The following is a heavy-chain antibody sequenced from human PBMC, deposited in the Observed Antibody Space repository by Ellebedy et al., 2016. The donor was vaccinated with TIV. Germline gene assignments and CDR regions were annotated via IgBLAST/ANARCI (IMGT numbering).Heavy chain of an antibody. V-gene: IGHV4-61*01. D-gene: IGHD3-3*02. CDR2: IYYTGST. CDR1: GGSVSSESYY. J-gene: IGHJ4*02. Sequence: MPGGSLRLSCTVSGGSVSSESYYWTWIRQPPGKGLEWIGYIYYTGSTNYNPSLTSRVTISLGTSQNQFSLKLSSVTAADTAVYYCARLLLGPYYFDYWGQGTPVTVSS. CDR3: ARLLLGPYYFDY.